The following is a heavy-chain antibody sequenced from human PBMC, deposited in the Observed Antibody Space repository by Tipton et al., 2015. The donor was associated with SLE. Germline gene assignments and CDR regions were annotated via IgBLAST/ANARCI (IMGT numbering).Heavy chain of an antibody. J-gene: IGHJ4*02. V-gene: IGHV3-23*03. Sequence: SLRLSCAASGFTFSSYAMSWVRQAPGKGLEWVSLIYSGGSTYYADSVKGRFTISRDNSKNTLYLQMNSLRVEDTAVYYCANSYSSSWYHFDYWGQGTLVTVSS. CDR1: GFTFSSYA. CDR3: ANSYSSSWYHFDY. D-gene: IGHD6-13*01. CDR2: IYSGGST.